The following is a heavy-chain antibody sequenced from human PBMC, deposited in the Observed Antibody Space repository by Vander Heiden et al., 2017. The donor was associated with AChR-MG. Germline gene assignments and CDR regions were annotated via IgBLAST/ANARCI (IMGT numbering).Heavy chain of an antibody. CDR2: ISGSGGST. J-gene: IGHJ4*02. V-gene: IGHV3-23*01. D-gene: IGHD1-26*01. CDR3: AKDPGGSLAFDY. Sequence: EVQLLESGGGLVQPGGSLRLSWAASGFPFSRYAMSWVRQAPGKGLEWVSAISGSGGSTYYADSVKGRFTISRDNSKNTLYLQMNSLRAEDTAVYYCAKDPGGSLAFDYWGQGTLVTVSS. CDR1: GFPFSRYA.